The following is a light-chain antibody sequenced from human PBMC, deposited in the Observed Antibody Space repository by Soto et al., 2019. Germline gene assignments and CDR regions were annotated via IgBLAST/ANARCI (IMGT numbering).Light chain of an antibody. CDR3: QQFHSLPFT. CDR1: QDISTH. J-gene: IGKJ4*01. V-gene: IGKV1-33*01. Sequence: GDRVTITCQASQDISTHLTWFQQKPWKASKLLIYDVSILETGVPSRFSGSGSLTHFSFYIGSLQSEDIATYYCQQFHSLPFTIGGGAKV. CDR2: DVS.